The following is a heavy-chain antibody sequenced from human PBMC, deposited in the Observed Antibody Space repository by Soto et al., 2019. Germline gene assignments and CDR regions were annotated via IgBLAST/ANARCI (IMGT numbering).Heavy chain of an antibody. V-gene: IGHV4-39*01. CDR2: IYYSGST. J-gene: IGHJ4*02. Sequence: PSETLSLTCTVSGGSISSSSYYWGWIRQPPGKGLEWIGSIYYSGSTYYNPSLKSRVTISVDTSKNQFSLKLSSVTAADTAVYYCARITMVRGVIRFDYWGQGTLVTVSS. D-gene: IGHD3-10*01. CDR3: ARITMVRGVIRFDY. CDR1: GGSISSSSYY.